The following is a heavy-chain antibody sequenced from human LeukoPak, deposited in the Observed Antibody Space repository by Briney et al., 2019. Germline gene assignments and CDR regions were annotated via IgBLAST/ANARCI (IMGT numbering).Heavy chain of an antibody. CDR2: IYTSGST. D-gene: IGHD4-17*01. CDR3: ARDRAPDYGHTGPGYYYYYMDV. V-gene: IGHV4-61*02. Sequence: DPSQTLSLTCTVSGGSISSGSYYWSWIRQPAGKGLEWIGRIYTSGSTNYNPSLKSRVTISVDTSKNQFSLKLSSVTAADTAMYYCARDRAPDYGHTGPGYYYYYMDVWGKGTTVTVSS. CDR1: GGSISSGSYY. J-gene: IGHJ6*03.